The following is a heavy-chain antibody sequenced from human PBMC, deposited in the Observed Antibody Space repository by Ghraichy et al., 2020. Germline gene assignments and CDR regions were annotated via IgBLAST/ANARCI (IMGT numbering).Heavy chain of an antibody. V-gene: IGHV3-23*01. J-gene: IGHJ4*02. CDR3: VKDKEQLELPFAY. D-gene: IGHD1-7*01. CDR1: GFTFSSYA. CDR2: ISGSGGST. Sequence: GGSLRLSCAASGFTFSSYAMSWVRQAPGKGLEWVSAISGSGGSTYYADSVKGRFTISRDNSTNTLYLQMNSLRAEDTAVYYCVKDKEQLELPFAYLGQRTLFTVSS.